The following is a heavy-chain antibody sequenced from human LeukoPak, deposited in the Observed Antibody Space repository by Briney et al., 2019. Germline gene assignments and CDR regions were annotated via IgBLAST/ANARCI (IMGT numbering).Heavy chain of an antibody. CDR1: GGTFSDYV. J-gene: IGHJ4*02. V-gene: IGHV1-69*13. D-gene: IGHD6-6*01. Sequence: ASVKVSCKASGGTFSDYVITWVRQAPGQGLEWMGGSIPLFNTSNYAQKLQGRVTISADESTTTAYMELTSLTSDDKAVYYCARSGSSSSHYWGQGTLIIVSS. CDR3: ARSGSSSSHY. CDR2: SIPLFNTS.